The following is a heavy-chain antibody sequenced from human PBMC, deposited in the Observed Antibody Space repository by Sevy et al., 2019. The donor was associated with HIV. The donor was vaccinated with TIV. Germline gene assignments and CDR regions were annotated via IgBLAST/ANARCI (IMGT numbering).Heavy chain of an antibody. Sequence: GGSLRLSCAASGFTFSSYWMSWVRQAPGKGLEWVANIKQDGSEKYYVDSVKGRFTISRDNAENSLYLQMNSLRAEDTAVYYCARPRIYDFWSAYGMDVWGQGTTVTVSS. CDR2: IKQDGSEK. D-gene: IGHD3-3*01. J-gene: IGHJ6*02. V-gene: IGHV3-7*03. CDR3: ARPRIYDFWSAYGMDV. CDR1: GFTFSSYW.